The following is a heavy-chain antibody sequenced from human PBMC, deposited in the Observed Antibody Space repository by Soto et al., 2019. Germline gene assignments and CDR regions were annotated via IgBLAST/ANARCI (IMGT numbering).Heavy chain of an antibody. V-gene: IGHV1-3*01. CDR1: GYTFTSYA. J-gene: IGHJ6*03. CDR2: INAGNGNT. Sequence: ASVKVSCKASGYTFTSYAMHWVRQAPGQRLEWMGWINAGNGNTKYSQKFQGRVTITRDTSASTAYMELSSLRSEDTAVYYCARDLVYAYYYYYYMDVWGKGTTVTVSS. CDR3: ARDLVYAYYYYYYMDV. D-gene: IGHD2-8*01.